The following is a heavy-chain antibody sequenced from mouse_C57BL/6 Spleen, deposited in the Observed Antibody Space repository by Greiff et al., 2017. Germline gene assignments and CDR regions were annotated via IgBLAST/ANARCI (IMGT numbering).Heavy chain of an antibody. Sequence: VQLQQPGAELVRPGSSVKLSCKASGYTFTSYWMDWVKQRPGQGLEWIGNIYPSDSETHYNQKFKDKATLTVDKSSSTAYMQLSSLTSEDSAVYYCARRLSPYYYAMDYWGQGTSVTVSS. D-gene: IGHD1-2*01. J-gene: IGHJ4*01. CDR2: IYPSDSET. CDR1: GYTFTSYW. CDR3: ARRLSPYYYAMDY. V-gene: IGHV1-61*01.